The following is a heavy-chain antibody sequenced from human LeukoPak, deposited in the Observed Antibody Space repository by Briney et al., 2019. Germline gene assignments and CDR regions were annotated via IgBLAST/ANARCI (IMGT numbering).Heavy chain of an antibody. V-gene: IGHV3-23*01. CDR2: ISGSGGST. CDR1: GFTFSSYA. CDR3: AKDPSPEYGDYYFDY. Sequence: GGSLRLSCAASGFTFSSYAMSWVRQAPGKGLEWVSAISGSGGSTYYADSVKGRFTISRGNSKNTLYLQMNSLRAEDTAVYYCAKDPSPEYGDYYFDYWGQGTLVTVSS. J-gene: IGHJ4*02. D-gene: IGHD4-17*01.